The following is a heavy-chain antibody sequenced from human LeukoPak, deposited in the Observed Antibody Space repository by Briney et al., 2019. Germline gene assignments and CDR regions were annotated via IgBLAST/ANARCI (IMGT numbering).Heavy chain of an antibody. CDR2: INHSGST. CDR1: GGSFSGYY. CDR3: ARLKYYYGSGSYYQPPDY. V-gene: IGHV4-34*01. D-gene: IGHD3-10*01. J-gene: IGHJ4*02. Sequence: PSETLSLTCAVYGGSFSGYYWSWIRQPPGKGLEWIGEINHSGSTNYNPSLKSRVTISVDTSKNQFSLKLSSVTAADTAVYYCARLKYYYGSGSYYQPPDYWGQGTLVTVSS.